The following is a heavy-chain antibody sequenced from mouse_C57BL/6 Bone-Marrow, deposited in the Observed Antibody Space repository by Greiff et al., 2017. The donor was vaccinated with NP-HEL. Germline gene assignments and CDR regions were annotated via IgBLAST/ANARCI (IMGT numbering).Heavy chain of an antibody. J-gene: IGHJ2*01. CDR3: ARYDLWLLHDY. D-gene: IGHD2-3*01. V-gene: IGHV1-55*01. Sequence: VQLQQPGAELVKPGASVKMSCKASGYTFTSYWITWVKQRPGQGLEWIGDIYPGSGSTNYNEKFKSKASLTVDTSSSTAYMQLSSLTSEDSAVYYCARYDLWLLHDYWGQGTTLTVSS. CDR2: IYPGSGST. CDR1: GYTFTSYW.